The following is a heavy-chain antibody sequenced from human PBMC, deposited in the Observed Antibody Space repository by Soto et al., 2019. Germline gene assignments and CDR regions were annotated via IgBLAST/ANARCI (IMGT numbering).Heavy chain of an antibody. CDR2: ISGSGGST. CDR3: AKDFSGSYYYYYYGMDV. D-gene: IGHD3-10*01. CDR1: GFIFSSYA. J-gene: IGHJ6*02. Sequence: GGSLRLSCAASGFIFSSYAMSCVRQAPGKGLEWVSAISGSGGSTYYADSVKGRFTISRDNSKNALYLQRNSLRAEDTAVYYCAKDFSGSYYYYYYGMDVWGQGTTVTVSS. V-gene: IGHV3-23*01.